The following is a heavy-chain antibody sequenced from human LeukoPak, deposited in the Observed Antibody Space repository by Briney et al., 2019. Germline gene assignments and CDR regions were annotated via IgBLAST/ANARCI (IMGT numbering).Heavy chain of an antibody. CDR3: ARDRQVGYSYGKYYYYYYYMDV. V-gene: IGHV1-2*02. Sequence: EASVTVSFKASGYTFTGYYMHWVRQAPGQGLEWMGWINPNSGGTNYAQKFQGRVTMTRDTSISTAYMELRSLRSDDTAVYYCARDRQVGYSYGKYYYYYYYMDVWGKGTTVTVSS. D-gene: IGHD5-18*01. J-gene: IGHJ6*03. CDR1: GYTFTGYY. CDR2: INPNSGGT.